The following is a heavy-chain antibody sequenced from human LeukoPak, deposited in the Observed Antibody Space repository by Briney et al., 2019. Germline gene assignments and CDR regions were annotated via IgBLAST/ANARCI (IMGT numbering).Heavy chain of an antibody. CDR3: AKGAGMIVVVAKGYYFDY. CDR1: GFTFSSYG. D-gene: IGHD3-22*01. V-gene: IGHV3-30*18. Sequence: GGSLRLSCAASGFTFSSYGMHWVRQAPGKGLEWVAVISYDGSNKYYADSVKGRFTISRDNSKNTLYLQVNSLRAEDTAVYYCAKGAGMIVVVAKGYYFDYWGQGTLVTVSS. CDR2: ISYDGSNK. J-gene: IGHJ4*02.